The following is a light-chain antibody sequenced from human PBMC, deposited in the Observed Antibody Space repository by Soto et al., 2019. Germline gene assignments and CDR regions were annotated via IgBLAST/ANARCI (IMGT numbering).Light chain of an antibody. J-gene: IGLJ3*02. CDR1: SSNIGNKY. CDR3: ATWDTSLSAVV. CDR2: DNN. Sequence: QSVLTQPPSVSAAPGQKVTISCSGSSSNIGNKYVSWYQQLPGTAPKLLIYDNNKRPSGIPDRFSGSKSGTSATLGITGLQTGDEAQYYCATWDTSLSAVVIGGGTKLTVL. V-gene: IGLV1-51*01.